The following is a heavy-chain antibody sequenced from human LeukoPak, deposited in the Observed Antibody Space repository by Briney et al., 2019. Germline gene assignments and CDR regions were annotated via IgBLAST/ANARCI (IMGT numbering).Heavy chain of an antibody. Sequence: SVKVSCKASGGTFSSYAISWVRQAPGQGLEWMGRIIPILGIANYAQKFQGRVTITADKSTSTAYMELSSLRSEDTAAYYCARAPPTYYYDSSGYYSDYWGQGTLVTVSS. CDR1: GGTFSSYA. CDR2: IIPILGIA. V-gene: IGHV1-69*04. D-gene: IGHD3-22*01. J-gene: IGHJ4*02. CDR3: ARAPPTYYYDSSGYYSDY.